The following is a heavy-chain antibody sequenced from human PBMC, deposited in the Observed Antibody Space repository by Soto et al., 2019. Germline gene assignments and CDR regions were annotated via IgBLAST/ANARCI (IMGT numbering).Heavy chain of an antibody. V-gene: IGHV1-69*13. D-gene: IGHD3-10*01. J-gene: IGHJ6*02. CDR3: AREKPSTFYGSVGKFGMDV. CDR1: GGTFSSYA. CDR2: IIPIFGTA. Sequence: ASVKVSCKASGGTFSSYAISCVRQAPGQGLEWVGGIIPIFGTANYAQKFQGRVTITADESTSTAYMELSSLRSEDTAVYYCAREKPSTFYGSVGKFGMDVWGQGTTFTVSS.